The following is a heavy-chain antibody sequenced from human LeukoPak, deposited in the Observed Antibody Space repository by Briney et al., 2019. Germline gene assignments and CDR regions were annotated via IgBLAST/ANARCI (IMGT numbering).Heavy chain of an antibody. D-gene: IGHD6-6*01. CDR2: IHTSGST. Sequence: SETLSLTCTGSGGSITSYYWSWIRQPAGKGLEWIGRIHTSGSTDHNPSLKSRVTMSVDTSKNEFSLKLTSVTAADTAVYYCAREGSMTARPFVSIDYWGQGTLVTVSS. J-gene: IGHJ4*02. CDR1: GGSITSYY. CDR3: AREGSMTARPFVSIDY. V-gene: IGHV4-4*07.